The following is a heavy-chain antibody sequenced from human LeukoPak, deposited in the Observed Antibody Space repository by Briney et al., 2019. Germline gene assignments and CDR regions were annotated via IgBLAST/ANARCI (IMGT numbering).Heavy chain of an antibody. D-gene: IGHD3-16*02. CDR3: ARDRIRKPYYFDY. Sequence: GASVKVSCKASGYTFTSYDINWVRQATGQGLEWMGWMNPNSGNTGYAQKFQGRVTMTRNTSISTAYMELSSLRSEDTAVYYCARDRIRKPYYFDYWGQGTLVTVSS. V-gene: IGHV1-8*01. CDR2: MNPNSGNT. J-gene: IGHJ4*02. CDR1: GYTFTSYD.